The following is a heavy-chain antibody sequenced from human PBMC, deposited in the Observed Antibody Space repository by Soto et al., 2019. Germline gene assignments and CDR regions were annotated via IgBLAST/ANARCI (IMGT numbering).Heavy chain of an antibody. CDR3: ARHRNYYYYGMDV. V-gene: IGHV4-39*01. CDR2: IYYSGST. CDR1: GGSISSSSYY. J-gene: IGHJ6*02. Sequence: SETLSLTCTVSGGSISSSSYYWGWIRQPPGKGLEWIGSIYYSGSTYHNPSLKSRVTISVDTSKNQFSLNLSSVTAADTAVYCCARHRNYYYYGMDVWGQGTTVTVSS.